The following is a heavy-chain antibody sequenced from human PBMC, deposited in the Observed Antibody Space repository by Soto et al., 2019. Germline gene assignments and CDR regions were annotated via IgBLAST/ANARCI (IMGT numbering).Heavy chain of an antibody. CDR3: ARRAGSGYYSAH. J-gene: IGHJ4*02. D-gene: IGHD3-22*01. V-gene: IGHV1-3*01. Sequence: ASLKVSCKASGYTFTSYAMHWVRQAPGQRLEWMGWINAGNGNTKYSQKFQGRVTITRDTSASTAYMELSSLRSEDTAVYYCARRAGSGYYSAHWGQGTLVNVSS. CDR1: GYTFTSYA. CDR2: INAGNGNT.